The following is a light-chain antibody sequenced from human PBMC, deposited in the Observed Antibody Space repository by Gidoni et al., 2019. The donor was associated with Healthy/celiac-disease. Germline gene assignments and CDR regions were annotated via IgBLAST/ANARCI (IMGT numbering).Light chain of an antibody. V-gene: IGLV5-45*01. Sequence: QAVLTQPASLSASPGASASLTCTLRSGINVGTYRIYWYQQKPGSPPQYLLRYKSDSDKQQGPGVPSRFSGSKDASANAGILLSSGLQSEDEADYYCMSWHSSAWVFGGGTKLTVL. CDR1: SGINVGTYR. CDR3: MSWHSSAWV. CDR2: YKSDSDK. J-gene: IGLJ3*02.